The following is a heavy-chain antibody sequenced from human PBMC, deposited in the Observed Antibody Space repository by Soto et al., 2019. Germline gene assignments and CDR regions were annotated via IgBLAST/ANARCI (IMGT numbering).Heavy chain of an antibody. D-gene: IGHD3-22*01. CDR1: GFTFSNSD. V-gene: IGHV3-13*01. J-gene: IGHJ4*02. Sequence: GGSLRLSCAASGFTFSNSDMHWVRQATGKGLEWVSAIGTDGDTYYPGSVKGRFTISRENDKNSLYLQMHSMRAGDTAVYYCATADSSGYLLDYWGQGTLVTVSS. CDR3: ATADSSGYLLDY. CDR2: IGTDGDT.